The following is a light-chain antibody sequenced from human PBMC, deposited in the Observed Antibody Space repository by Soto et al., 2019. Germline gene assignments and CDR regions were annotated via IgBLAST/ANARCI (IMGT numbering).Light chain of an antibody. V-gene: IGKV1-16*02. CDR2: AAS. CDR1: QDISNN. Sequence: DIPMTQSPSSLSASVRDRVTITCRANQDISNNLAWFQQKPGEAPKSLIYAASSLHSGVPSKFSGSGSGREFTLTISSLQPEDFATYYCQQYKSYPLTFGQGTRLEIK. J-gene: IGKJ5*01. CDR3: QQYKSYPLT.